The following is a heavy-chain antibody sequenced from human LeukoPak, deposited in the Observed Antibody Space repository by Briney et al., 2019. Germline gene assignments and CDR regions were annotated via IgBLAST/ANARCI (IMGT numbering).Heavy chain of an antibody. V-gene: IGHV3-11*04. CDR3: ARGVVVDY. CDR1: EFTFSDYY. J-gene: IGHJ4*02. D-gene: IGHD2-15*01. Sequence: PGGSLRLSCAASEFTFSDYYMSWIHQAPGKGLEWVSYISSSGSTTYYADSVKGRFAISRDNAKNSLYLQMSSLSAEDTAVYYCARGVVVDYWGQGTLVTVSS. CDR2: ISSSGSTT.